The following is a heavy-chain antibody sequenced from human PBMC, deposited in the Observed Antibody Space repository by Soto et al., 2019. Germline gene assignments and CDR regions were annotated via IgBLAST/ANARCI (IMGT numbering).Heavy chain of an antibody. Sequence: GASVKVSCKASGGTFSSYAISWVRQAPGQGLEWMGGIIPIFGTANYAQKFQGRVTITADESTSTAYMELSSLRSEDTAVYYCARSRGGMVRGVIRSVHYGMDVWGQGTTVTVSS. D-gene: IGHD3-10*01. V-gene: IGHV1-69*13. CDR2: IIPIFGTA. CDR1: GGTFSSYA. CDR3: ARSRGGMVRGVIRSVHYGMDV. J-gene: IGHJ6*02.